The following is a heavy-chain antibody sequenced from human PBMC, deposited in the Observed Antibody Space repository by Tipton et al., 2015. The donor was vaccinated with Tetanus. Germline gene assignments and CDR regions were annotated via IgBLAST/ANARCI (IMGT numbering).Heavy chain of an antibody. D-gene: IGHD3-3*01. CDR2: IKQDGSEK. Sequence: SLRLSCAASKFSFNQYWMSWVRQAPGKGLEWVANIKQDGSEKYCADSVKGRFTVSRDNARNSLYLQMNSLRAEDTAVYYCATGDFWSGFYALFDYWGQGTLVTVSS. CDR1: KFSFNQYW. CDR3: ATGDFWSGFYALFDY. V-gene: IGHV3-7*01. J-gene: IGHJ4*02.